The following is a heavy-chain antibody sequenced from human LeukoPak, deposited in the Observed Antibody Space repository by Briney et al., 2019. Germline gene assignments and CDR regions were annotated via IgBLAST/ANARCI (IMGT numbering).Heavy chain of an antibody. D-gene: IGHD2-15*01. J-gene: IGHJ6*03. CDR1: GGSISSYY. Sequence: SETLSLTCTVSGGSISSYYWSWIRQPPGKGLEWIGSIYYSGSTYYNPSLKSRVTISVDTSKNQFSLKLSSVTAADTAVYYCAAGYCSGGSCLRPNYYYYYYMDVWGKGTTVTVSS. V-gene: IGHV4-39*07. CDR3: AAGYCSGGSCLRPNYYYYYYMDV. CDR2: IYYSGST.